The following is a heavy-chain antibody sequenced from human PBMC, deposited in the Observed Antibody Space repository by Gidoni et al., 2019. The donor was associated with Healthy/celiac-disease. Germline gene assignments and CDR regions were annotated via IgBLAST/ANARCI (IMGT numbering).Heavy chain of an antibody. CDR1: GFTGLRNY. V-gene: IGHV3-66*02. CDR2: ICSGGST. Sequence: EVQLVESGGGLVQLGGSLSLSLAPYGFTGLRNYMSWVRQATGKGLDWVSVICSGGSTYYADSVKGRFTISRDNSKNTLYLQMNSLRAEVTAVYYCASADDSSGYYGFDYWGQGTLVTVPS. CDR3: ASADDSSGYYGFDY. J-gene: IGHJ4*02. D-gene: IGHD3-22*01.